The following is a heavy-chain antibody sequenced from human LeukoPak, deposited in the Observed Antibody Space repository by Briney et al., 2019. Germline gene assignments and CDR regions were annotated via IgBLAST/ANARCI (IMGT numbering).Heavy chain of an antibody. D-gene: IGHD1-26*01. V-gene: IGHV3-30*18. CDR1: GFTFSSYG. Sequence: GGSLRLSCAASGFTFSSYGMHWVRQAPGKGLEWVAVISYDGSNKYYADSVKGRFTISRDNSKNTLYLQMNSLRAEDTAVYYCAKDLFVAFGSSRIYYGIDVWGQGTTVTVSS. CDR3: AKDLFVAFGSSRIYYGIDV. CDR2: ISYDGSNK. J-gene: IGHJ6*02.